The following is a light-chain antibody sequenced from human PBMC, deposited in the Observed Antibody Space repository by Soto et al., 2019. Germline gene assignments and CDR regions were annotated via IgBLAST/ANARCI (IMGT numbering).Light chain of an antibody. J-gene: IGKJ1*01. V-gene: IGKV3-15*01. CDR1: QSINAH. Sequence: EVVMTQSPATLSVSPGERVTLSCRASQSINAHLAWYQQKPGQAPRLLIHGASTRATGIPARFCGSGVGTEFILTIISLQSEDFAIYYCQQYNTWLWTFGQGTKVEI. CDR2: GAS. CDR3: QQYNTWLWT.